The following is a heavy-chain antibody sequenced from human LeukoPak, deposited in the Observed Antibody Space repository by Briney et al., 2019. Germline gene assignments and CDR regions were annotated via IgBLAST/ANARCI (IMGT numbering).Heavy chain of an antibody. CDR3: ASLGIAAATDY. CDR1: GFTFSSYA. J-gene: IGHJ4*02. Sequence: GSLRLSCAASGFTFSSYAMHWVRQAPGKGLEWVAVISYDGSNKYYADSVKGRFTISRDNSKNTLYLQMNSLRAEDTAVYYCASLGIAAATDYWGQGTLVTVSS. D-gene: IGHD6-13*01. V-gene: IGHV3-30*04. CDR2: ISYDGSNK.